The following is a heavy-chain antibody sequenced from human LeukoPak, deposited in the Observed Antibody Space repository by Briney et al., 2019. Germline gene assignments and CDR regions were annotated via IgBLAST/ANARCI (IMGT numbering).Heavy chain of an antibody. CDR1: GGSFSGYY. V-gene: IGHV4-34*01. CDR3: ARDRPYSSSWYMIDY. Sequence: PSETLSLTCAVYGGSFSGYYWSWIRQPPGKGLEWIGEINHSGSTNYNPSLKSRVTISVDTSKNQFSLKLSSVTAADTAVYYCARDRPYSSSWYMIDYWGQGTLVTVSS. CDR2: INHSGST. D-gene: IGHD6-13*01. J-gene: IGHJ4*02.